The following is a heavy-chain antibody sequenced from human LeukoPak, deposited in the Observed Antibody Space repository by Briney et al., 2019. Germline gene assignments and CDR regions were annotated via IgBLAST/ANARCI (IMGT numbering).Heavy chain of an antibody. CDR1: GFTFSSYA. CDR3: ASGARELIYYDSSGLDY. J-gene: IGHJ4*02. D-gene: IGHD3-22*01. CDR2: ISGSGGST. Sequence: PGGSLRLSCAASGFTFSSYAMSWVRQAPGKGLEWVSAISGSGGSTYYADSVKGRFTISRDNSKNTLYLQMNSLRAEDTAVYYCASGARELIYYDSSGLDYWGQGTLVTVSS. V-gene: IGHV3-23*01.